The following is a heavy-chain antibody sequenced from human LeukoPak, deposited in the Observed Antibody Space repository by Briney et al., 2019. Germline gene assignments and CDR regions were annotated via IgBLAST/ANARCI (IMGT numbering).Heavy chain of an antibody. J-gene: IGHJ4*02. Sequence: GGSLRLSCTASGFTLRDHTMTWVRQAPGKALEWVASISTGRSGRNYIYYADSVKGRFTISRDNAKNSLYLQLNSLRAEDTAIFYCARSTGGGEKPFDYWGQGTLVTVSS. D-gene: IGHD2-21*01. CDR2: ISTGRSGRNYI. CDR3: ARSTGGGEKPFDY. V-gene: IGHV3-21*06. CDR1: GFTLRDHT.